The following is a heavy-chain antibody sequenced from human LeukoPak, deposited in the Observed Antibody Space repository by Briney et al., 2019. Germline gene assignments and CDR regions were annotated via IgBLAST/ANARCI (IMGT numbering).Heavy chain of an antibody. Sequence: PGGSLRLSCTASGFSVSSNYMSWARQAPGRGLEWVSVIYSSGSTKYADSVKGRFTISRDNSKNTVYLQMDNLRAEDTAVYYCARAETAAGSYWGQGTLVTVSS. CDR2: IYSSGST. D-gene: IGHD6-13*01. CDR3: ARAETAAGSY. J-gene: IGHJ4*02. CDR1: GFSVSSNY. V-gene: IGHV3-53*01.